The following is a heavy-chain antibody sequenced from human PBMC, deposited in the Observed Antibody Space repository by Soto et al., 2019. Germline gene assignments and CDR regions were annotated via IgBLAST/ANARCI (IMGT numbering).Heavy chain of an antibody. D-gene: IGHD2-2*01. Sequence: ASVKVSFKASGYTFTGYYMHWVRQAPGQGLEWMGWINPNSGGTNYAQKFQGRVTMTRDTSISTAYMELSRLRSDDTAVYYCARDGVVVPAASHYYYGMDVWGQGTTVTVSS. CDR1: GYTFTGYY. CDR3: ARDGVVVPAASHYYYGMDV. CDR2: INPNSGGT. J-gene: IGHJ6*02. V-gene: IGHV1-2*02.